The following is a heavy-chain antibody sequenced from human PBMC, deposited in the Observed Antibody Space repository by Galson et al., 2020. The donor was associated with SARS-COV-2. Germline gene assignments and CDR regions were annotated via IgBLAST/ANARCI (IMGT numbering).Heavy chain of an antibody. CDR2: IDWDNNK. J-gene: IGHJ3*02. D-gene: IGHD6-19*01. CDR1: GFSLSSRGMC. V-gene: IGHV2-70*11. CDR3: SRIVSRTVADTGRMGAFDI. Sequence: ESGPTLVKPTQTLTLTCTFSGFSLSSRGMCVSWIRQPPGKALEWLARIDWDNNKYYNTSLKTRLTISKDTSKNQVVLTMTNMDPVDTATYYCSRIVSRTVADTGRMGAFDIWGQGTMVTVSS.